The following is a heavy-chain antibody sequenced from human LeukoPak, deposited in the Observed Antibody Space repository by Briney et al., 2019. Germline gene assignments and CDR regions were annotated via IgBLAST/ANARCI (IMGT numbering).Heavy chain of an antibody. CDR3: GHIAAAGDFDY. CDR1: GFTFSSNA. CDR2: ISGSGGST. V-gene: IGHV3-23*01. Sequence: GGSLRLSCAASGFTFSSNAMSWVRLAPGKGLEWVSAISGSGGSTYYADSVKGRFTISRDNSKNTLYLQMNSLRAEDTAVYYCGHIAAAGDFDYWGQGTLVTVSS. J-gene: IGHJ4*02. D-gene: IGHD6-13*01.